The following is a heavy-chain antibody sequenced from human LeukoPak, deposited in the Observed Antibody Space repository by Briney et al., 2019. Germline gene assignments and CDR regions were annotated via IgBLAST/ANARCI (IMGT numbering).Heavy chain of an antibody. CDR2: INHSGST. Sequence: SETLSLTCAVYGGSFSGYYWSWIRQPPGKGLEWIGEINHSGSTNYNPSLKSRVTISVDTSKNQFSLKLSSVTAADTAVYYCARLNDYGGYYGMDVWGQGTTVTVSS. V-gene: IGHV4-34*01. CDR3: ARLNDYGGYYGMDV. CDR1: GGSFSGYY. J-gene: IGHJ6*02. D-gene: IGHD4-23*01.